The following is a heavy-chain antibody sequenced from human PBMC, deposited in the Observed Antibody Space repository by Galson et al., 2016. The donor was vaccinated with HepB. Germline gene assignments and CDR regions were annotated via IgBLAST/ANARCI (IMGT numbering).Heavy chain of an antibody. D-gene: IGHD2/OR15-2a*01. J-gene: IGHJ4*02. CDR2: VHPSDSLTEPT. V-gene: IGHV1-46*01. CDR1: GYPFSYYY. Sequence: SVKVSCKASGYPFSYYYIHWVRQAPGQGLEWMGIVHPSDSLTEPTRYAEKFRDRVSMTWDKSTSTVYMELRTLKSDDTAVYSFASDTGTLYYFVYWGQGTPVTVSS. CDR3: ASDTGTLYYFVY.